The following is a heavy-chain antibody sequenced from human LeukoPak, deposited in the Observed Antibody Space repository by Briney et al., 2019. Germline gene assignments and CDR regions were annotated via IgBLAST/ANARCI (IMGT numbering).Heavy chain of an antibody. J-gene: IGHJ5*02. V-gene: IGHV4-61*01. CDR2: IYYSGST. D-gene: IGHD1-1*01. CDR3: ARDTSSWFDP. CDR1: GGSVSSGSYY. Sequence: SETLSLTCTVSGGSVSSGSYYWSWIRQLPGKGLEWIGYIYYSGSTNYNPSLKSRVTISVDTSKNQFSLKLSSVTVADTAVYYCARDTSSWFDPWGQGTLVTISS.